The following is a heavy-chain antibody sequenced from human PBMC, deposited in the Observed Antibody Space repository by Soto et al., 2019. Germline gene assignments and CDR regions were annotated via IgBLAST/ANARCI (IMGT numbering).Heavy chain of an antibody. Sequence: PGGSLRLSCAASGFTFSSYAMSWVRQAPEKGLEWVSAISGSGGSTYYADSAKGRFTISRDNSKNTLYLQMNSLRAEDTAVYYCAKSPGTMVRGVTAPSYYWGQGTLVTVSS. D-gene: IGHD3-10*01. CDR1: GFTFSSYA. CDR3: AKSPGTMVRGVTAPSYY. J-gene: IGHJ4*02. V-gene: IGHV3-23*01. CDR2: ISGSGGST.